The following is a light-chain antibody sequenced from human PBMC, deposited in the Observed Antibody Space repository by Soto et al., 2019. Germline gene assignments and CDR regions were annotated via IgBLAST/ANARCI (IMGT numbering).Light chain of an antibody. CDR2: GAS. J-gene: IGKJ3*01. CDR3: QPYGSSPIFT. CDR1: QSVSSSY. V-gene: IGKV3-20*01. Sequence: EIVLTQSPGTLSLSPGERATLACRASQSVSSSYLAWYQQIPGQAPRLLIYGASGRATGIPDRFSGSGSGTDFTLTISRLEPEDFAVYYCQPYGSSPIFTFGPGTKVDIK.